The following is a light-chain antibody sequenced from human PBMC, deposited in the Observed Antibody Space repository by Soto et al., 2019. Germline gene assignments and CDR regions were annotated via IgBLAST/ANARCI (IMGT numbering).Light chain of an antibody. CDR1: SRDGGGYNS. CDR3: SSYTTGGSYV. Sequence: QSVLTQPASVSGSPGLSIAISCTGTSRDGGGYNSVSWYQQQPGKVPKLMIYDGSNRPSGVSTRFSGTKSDTTASMTISGLQAEDEGDYYYSSYTTGGSYVFGTGTKVTVL. V-gene: IGLV2-14*01. J-gene: IGLJ1*01. CDR2: DGS.